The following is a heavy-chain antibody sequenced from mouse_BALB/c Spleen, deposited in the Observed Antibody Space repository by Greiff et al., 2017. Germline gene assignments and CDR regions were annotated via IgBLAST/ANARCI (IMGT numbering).Heavy chain of an antibody. V-gene: IGHV1-63*02. D-gene: IGHD3-2*01. CDR3: ARGGQLGFYYAMDY. CDR2: IYPGGGYT. CDR1: GYTFTNYW. Sequence: QVHVKQSGAELVRPGTSVKISCKASGYTFTNYWLGWVKQRPGHGLEWIGDIYPGGGYTNYNEKFKGKATLTADTSSSTAYMQLSSLTSEDSAVYFCARGGQLGFYYAMDYWGQGTSVTVSS. J-gene: IGHJ4*01.